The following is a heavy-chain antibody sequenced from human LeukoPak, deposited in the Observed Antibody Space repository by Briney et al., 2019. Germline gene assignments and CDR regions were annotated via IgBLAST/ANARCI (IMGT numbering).Heavy chain of an antibody. D-gene: IGHD3-22*01. J-gene: IGHJ4*02. CDR3: AKHSGYSTLHNYFDY. Sequence: GGSLILSCAASGFTFSSYGRSWVRQAPGKGLESGSAIRGRGGSPYYADSVKGLSTISRDNSKNTLYLQMNSLRAEDTAVYYCAKHSGYSTLHNYFDYWGQGTLVTVSS. CDR2: IRGRGGSP. CDR1: GFTFSSYG. V-gene: IGHV3-23*01.